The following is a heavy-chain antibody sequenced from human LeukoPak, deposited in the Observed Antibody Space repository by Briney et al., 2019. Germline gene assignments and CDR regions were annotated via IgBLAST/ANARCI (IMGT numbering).Heavy chain of an antibody. J-gene: IGHJ4*02. CDR2: IKSKPDGGTT. CDR1: GFTFTDAW. V-gene: IGHV3-15*01. CDR3: TTASHYSSSWYSY. D-gene: IGHD6-13*01. Sequence: GGSLRLSCAASGFTFTDAWMSWVRQAPGKGLEWVGRIKSKPDGGTTDYAAPVKGRFTISRDDSKKMLYLQVNSLKTEDTAVYYCTTASHYSSSWYSYWGQGTLVTVSS.